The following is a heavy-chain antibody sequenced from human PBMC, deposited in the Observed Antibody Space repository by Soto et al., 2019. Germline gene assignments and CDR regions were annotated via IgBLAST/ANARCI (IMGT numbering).Heavy chain of an antibody. CDR2: IYYSGST. CDR1: GGAISSYY. CDR3: ARQTGSYYGMDV. V-gene: IGHV4-59*08. D-gene: IGHD3-10*01. Sequence: PSETLSLSCTVAGGAISSYYGSWIRQPPGKGLEWIGYIYYSGSTKYNPSLRSRVTISVGTSKNQVSLKLSSVTAADPAVYYFARQTGSYYGMDVWGQGTTVTVSS. J-gene: IGHJ6*02.